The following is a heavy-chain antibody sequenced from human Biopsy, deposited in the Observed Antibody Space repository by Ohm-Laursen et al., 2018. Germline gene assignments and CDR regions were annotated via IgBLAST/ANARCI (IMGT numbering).Heavy chain of an antibody. D-gene: IGHD1-26*01. CDR2: IIPMFGTA. CDR3: ARGPHSGSHSCFDY. J-gene: IGHJ4*02. CDR1: GGTFINYA. V-gene: IGHV1-69*13. Sequence: SEKVSCQASGGTFINYAISWVRQAPGQGLEWMGGIIPMFGTANYAQMFQGRVTISADESTSTSYMELSSLTTEDTAIYYCARGPHSGSHSCFDYWGRGTLVTVSS.